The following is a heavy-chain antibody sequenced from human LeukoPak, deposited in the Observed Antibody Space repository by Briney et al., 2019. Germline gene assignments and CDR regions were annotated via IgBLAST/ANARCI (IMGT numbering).Heavy chain of an antibody. D-gene: IGHD6-19*01. V-gene: IGHV4-34*01. Sequence: NPSETLSLTCAVYGGSFGGYYWSWIRHPPGKGLEWIGEINHSGSTNYNPSLKSRVTISVDTSKNQFPLKLSSVTPADTAVYYCARSVAGASRDHPRHYYGMDVWGQGTTVTVSS. J-gene: IGHJ6*02. CDR2: INHSGST. CDR1: GGSFGGYY. CDR3: ARSVAGASRDHPRHYYGMDV.